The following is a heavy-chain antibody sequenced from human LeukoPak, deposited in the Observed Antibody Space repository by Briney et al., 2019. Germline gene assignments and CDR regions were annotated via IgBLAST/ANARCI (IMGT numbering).Heavy chain of an antibody. CDR2: ISSSSNNI. Sequence: GGSLRLSCAASGFTFNTYTMNWVRQAPGKGLEWVSSISSSSNNINYADSVKGRFTISRDNAVNSVHLQMNSLRVEDTAVYYCARGYQRPDYWGQGTLITVSS. J-gene: IGHJ4*02. CDR3: ARGYQRPDY. V-gene: IGHV3-21*01. CDR1: GFTFNTYT. D-gene: IGHD2-2*01.